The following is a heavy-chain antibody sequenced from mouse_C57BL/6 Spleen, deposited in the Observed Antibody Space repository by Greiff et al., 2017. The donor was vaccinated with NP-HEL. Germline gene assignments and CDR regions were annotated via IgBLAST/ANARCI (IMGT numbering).Heavy chain of an antibody. J-gene: IGHJ4*01. CDR1: GYTFTDYY. D-gene: IGHD1-1*01. Sequence: EVQLQQSGPELVKPGASVKISYKASGYTFTDYYMNWVKQSHGKSLEWIGDINPNNGGTSYNQKFKGKATLTVDKSSSTAYMEIRSLPSEDFAVYYCARVNYYGSSFYAMDYWGQGTSVTVSS. V-gene: IGHV1-26*01. CDR2: INPNNGGT. CDR3: ARVNYYGSSFYAMDY.